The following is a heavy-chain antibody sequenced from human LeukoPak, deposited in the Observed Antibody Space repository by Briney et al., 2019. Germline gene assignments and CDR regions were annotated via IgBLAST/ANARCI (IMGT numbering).Heavy chain of an antibody. J-gene: IGHJ4*02. CDR1: GFTFSTYG. Sequence: PGGSLRLSCAASGFTFSTYGMHWVRQAPGKGLEWVSVIYSGGSTYYADSVKGRFTISRDNSKNTLYLQMNSLRAEDTAVYYCARARENYGDYGAYYFDYWGQGTLVTVSS. D-gene: IGHD4-17*01. CDR2: IYSGGST. V-gene: IGHV3-53*01. CDR3: ARARENYGDYGAYYFDY.